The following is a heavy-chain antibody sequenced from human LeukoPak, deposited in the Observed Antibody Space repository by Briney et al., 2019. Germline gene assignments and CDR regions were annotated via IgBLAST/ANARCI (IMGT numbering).Heavy chain of an antibody. CDR1: GGSISSGSYY. Sequence: SQALSLTCTVSGGSISSGSYYWSWIRQPAGKGLEWIGRIYTSGSTNYDPSLKSRVTISVDTSKNQFSLKLSSVTAADTAVYYCARVTGYMIEDYFDYWGQGTLVTVSS. CDR3: ARVTGYMIEDYFDY. J-gene: IGHJ4*02. V-gene: IGHV4-61*02. D-gene: IGHD3-22*01. CDR2: IYTSGST.